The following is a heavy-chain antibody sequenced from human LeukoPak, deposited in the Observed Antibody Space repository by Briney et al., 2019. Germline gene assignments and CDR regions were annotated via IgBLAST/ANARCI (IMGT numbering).Heavy chain of an antibody. CDR3: ARAGWFWELGWFDP. J-gene: IGHJ5*02. D-gene: IGHD3-10*01. Sequence: ASVKVSCKASGYTFTDSYMHWVRQAPGQGLEWMGWINPNSGVTYYAQTFQGRVTMTRDTSVSTTYMELSSLRSDDTAVYYCARAGWFWELGWFDPWGQGALVTISS. CDR2: INPNSGVT. CDR1: GYTFTDSY. V-gene: IGHV1-2*02.